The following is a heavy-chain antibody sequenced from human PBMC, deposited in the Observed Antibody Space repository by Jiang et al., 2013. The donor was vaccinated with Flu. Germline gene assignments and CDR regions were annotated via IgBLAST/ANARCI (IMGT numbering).Heavy chain of an antibody. D-gene: IGHD3-3*01. CDR2: IYPGDSDT. J-gene: IGHJ4*02. CDR1: GYSFTSYW. V-gene: IGHV5-51*01. CDR3: ATSDFWSGYPRLYYFDY. Sequence: GAEVKKPGESLKISCKGSGYSFTSYWIGWVRQMPGKGLEWMGIIYPGDSDTRYSPSFQGQVTISADKSISTAYLQWSSLKASDTAMYYCATSDFWSGYPRLYYFDYWGQGTLVTVSS.